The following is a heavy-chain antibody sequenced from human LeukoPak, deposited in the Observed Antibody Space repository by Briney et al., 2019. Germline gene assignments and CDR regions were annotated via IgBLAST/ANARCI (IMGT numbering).Heavy chain of an antibody. CDR1: GASISNSGYA. J-gene: IGHJ5*02. Sequence: PSETLSLTCTVSGASISNSGYAWAWIRQPPGKGLEWIGSITYSGTTTYNPSPSLKSRVTISADTSKNKYFLQLTSVTAADTAVFYCARETLGTFKIEPWGQGTLVTVSS. CDR2: ITYSGTT. CDR3: ARETLGTFKIEP. D-gene: IGHD3-16*01. V-gene: IGHV4-39*02.